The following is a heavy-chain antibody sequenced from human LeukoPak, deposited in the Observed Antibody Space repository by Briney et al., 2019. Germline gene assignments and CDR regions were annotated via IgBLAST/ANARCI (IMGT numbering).Heavy chain of an antibody. D-gene: IGHD3-22*01. J-gene: IGHJ1*01. CDR3: ARAPSEIGAYYPEYFRH. Sequence: GGSLRLSCAASGFTFSTYWVHWVRQAPGKGLVWVSRIKSDGGTNYADSVKGRFTISRDNAKKTVSLQMNSLRPEDTGVYYCARAPSEIGAYYPEYFRHWGQGTLVTVSS. CDR2: IKSDGGT. CDR1: GFTFSTYW. V-gene: IGHV3-74*01.